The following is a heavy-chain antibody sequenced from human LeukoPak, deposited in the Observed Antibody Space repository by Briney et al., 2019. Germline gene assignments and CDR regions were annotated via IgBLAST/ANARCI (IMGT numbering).Heavy chain of an antibody. V-gene: IGHV5-51*01. Sequence: GESLKISCKGSGYSFTSYWIGWVRQMPGKGLEWMGIIYPGDSDTRYSLSFQGQVTISADKSISTAYLRWSSLKASDTAMYYCARVDTAMVTDYWGQGTLVTVSS. CDR1: GYSFTSYW. D-gene: IGHD5-18*01. CDR2: IYPGDSDT. J-gene: IGHJ4*02. CDR3: ARVDTAMVTDY.